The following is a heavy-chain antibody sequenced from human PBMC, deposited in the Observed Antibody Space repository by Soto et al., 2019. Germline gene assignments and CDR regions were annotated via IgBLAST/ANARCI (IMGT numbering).Heavy chain of an antibody. D-gene: IGHD6-6*01. J-gene: IGHJ6*02. Sequence: EVQLVESGEGLVQPGGSLRLSCAASGFTFSSYSMHWVRQAPGKGLEYVSVISSDGGSTYYADSVKGRFTISRDNSKNTLYLQMGSLRAEDMAVYYCARSSSSSNPDFGMDVWGQGTTVIVSS. CDR2: ISSDGGST. V-gene: IGHV3-64*02. CDR3: ARSSSSSNPDFGMDV. CDR1: GFTFSSYS.